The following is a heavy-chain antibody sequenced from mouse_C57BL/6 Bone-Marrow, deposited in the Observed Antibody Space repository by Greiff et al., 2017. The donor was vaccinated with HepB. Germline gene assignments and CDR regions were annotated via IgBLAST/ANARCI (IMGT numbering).Heavy chain of an antibody. CDR2: IDPNRGGT. CDR1: GYTFTNYW. V-gene: IGHV1-72*01. Sequence: QVQLQQSGAELVRPGTSVKMSCKASGYTFTNYWIGWAKQRPGHGLEWIGRIDPNRGGTKYNEKFKSKATLTVDKPSSTAYMQLSSLTSEDSAVYYCARRDYGSSLWFAYWGQGTLVTVSA. D-gene: IGHD1-1*01. J-gene: IGHJ3*01. CDR3: ARRDYGSSLWFAY.